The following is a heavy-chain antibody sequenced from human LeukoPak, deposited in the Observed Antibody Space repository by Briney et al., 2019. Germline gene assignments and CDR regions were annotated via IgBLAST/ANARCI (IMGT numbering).Heavy chain of an antibody. J-gene: IGHJ4*02. V-gene: IGHV1-8*01. CDR3: ARRHDFWSGYQTFDY. CDR2: MNPNSGNT. D-gene: IGHD3-3*01. Sequence: GASVKVSCKASGYTFTSYDINWVRQATGQGLEWMGWMNPNSGNTGYAQKFQGRVTITRNTSISTAYMELSSLRSEDTAVYYCARRHDFWSGYQTFDYWGQGTLVTVSS. CDR1: GYTFTSYD.